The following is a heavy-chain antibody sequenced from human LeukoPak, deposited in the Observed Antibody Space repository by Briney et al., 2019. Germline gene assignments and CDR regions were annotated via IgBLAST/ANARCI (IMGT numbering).Heavy chain of an antibody. V-gene: IGHV3-23*01. CDR1: GFTFSSFA. Sequence: PGGSLRLSCAASGFTFSSFAMSWVRQAPGKGLEWVSTISGSGGSTYYADSVKGRFTISRDNTKNSLYLQMTSLRVDDTAVYYCARDLSASWYSLADWGQGTLVTVSS. CDR3: ARDLSASWYSLAD. CDR2: ISGSGGST. D-gene: IGHD6-13*01. J-gene: IGHJ1*01.